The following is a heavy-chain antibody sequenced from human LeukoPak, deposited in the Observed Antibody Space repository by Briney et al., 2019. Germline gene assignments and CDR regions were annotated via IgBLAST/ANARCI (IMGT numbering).Heavy chain of an antibody. CDR3: ARGQAVYDFWSGYPHFDY. J-gene: IGHJ4*02. Sequence: ASVKVSCKASGYTFTGYYMHWVQQAPGQGLEWMGWINPNSGGTNYAQKFQGRVTMTRDTSISTAYMELSRLRSDDTAVYYCARGQAVYDFWSGYPHFDYWGQGTLVTVSS. V-gene: IGHV1-2*02. CDR1: GYTFTGYY. CDR2: INPNSGGT. D-gene: IGHD3-3*01.